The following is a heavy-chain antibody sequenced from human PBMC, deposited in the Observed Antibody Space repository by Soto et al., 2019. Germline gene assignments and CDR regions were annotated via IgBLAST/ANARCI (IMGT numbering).Heavy chain of an antibody. CDR2: IYYSGST. V-gene: IGHV4-59*01. Sequence: SETLSLTCTVSGGSISSYYWSWIRQPPGKGLEWIGYIYYSGSTNYNPSLKSRVTISVDTSKNQFSLKLSSVTAADTAVYYCARNSPPMVRCSSTSCYSNYFDYWGQGTLVTVSS. CDR3: ARNSPPMVRCSSTSCYSNYFDY. D-gene: IGHD2-2*01. CDR1: GGSISSYY. J-gene: IGHJ4*02.